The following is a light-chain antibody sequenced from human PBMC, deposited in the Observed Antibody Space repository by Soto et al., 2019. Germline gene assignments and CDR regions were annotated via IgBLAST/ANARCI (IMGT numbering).Light chain of an antibody. CDR1: QTVGRY. CDR3: QQRSDWPPT. J-gene: IGKJ1*01. Sequence: EIVLTQSPATLSLSLGERATLSCGARQTVGRYLAWFRQTPGQTPRLLIYDTSIRATGVPARFSGSGSGTDLTPTISCLEAEDFATYYCQQRSDWPPTFGHGTKV. V-gene: IGKV3-11*01. CDR2: DTS.